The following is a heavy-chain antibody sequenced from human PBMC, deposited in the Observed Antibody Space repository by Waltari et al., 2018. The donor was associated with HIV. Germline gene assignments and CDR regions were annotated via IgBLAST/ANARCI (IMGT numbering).Heavy chain of an antibody. CDR3: ARDRRYDFWNTNYDNYYMDV. D-gene: IGHD3-3*01. J-gene: IGHJ6*03. CDR2: IWYDGSNK. CDR1: GFIFNKYG. Sequence: QVQLVESGGGVVQPGRSLRLSCTASGFIFNKYGMHWVRQAPGKGLEWVAVIWYDGSNKYYTDSVKGRFTISRDNSKNTLYMQMNSLRAEDTAVYYCARDRRYDFWNTNYDNYYMDVWGKGTTVTVSS. V-gene: IGHV3-33*01.